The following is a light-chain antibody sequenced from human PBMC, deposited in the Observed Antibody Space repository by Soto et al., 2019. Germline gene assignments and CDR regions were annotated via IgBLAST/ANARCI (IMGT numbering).Light chain of an antibody. CDR2: ATS. V-gene: IGKV1-27*01. CDR1: HGIAPY. Sequence: DVQMTQSPSSLSAFVGDRVTITCRASHGIAPYLAWLQQKPGKVPKLLIYATSTLQSGVPSRFSGSGSGTDFTLTINSLQPEDVGTYYCQKYNSAPLTCGGGTKVEIK. CDR3: QKYNSAPLT. J-gene: IGKJ4*01.